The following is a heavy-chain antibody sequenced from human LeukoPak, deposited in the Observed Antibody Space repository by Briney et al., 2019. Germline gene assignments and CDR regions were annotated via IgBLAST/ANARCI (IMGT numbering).Heavy chain of an antibody. CDR2: NHYSGNT. J-gene: IGHJ3*02. CDR3: SRGITGTIWGAFDI. V-gene: IGHV4-59*01. Sequence: SETLSLTCTLTGGPISSCYWSWIRQPSPTGLARIWYNHYSGNTNYNLSLKGRVTISVDTSKNQFSLKLTSVTAADTAVYYCSRGITGTIWGAFDIWGQGTMVTVSS. D-gene: IGHD1-20*01. CDR1: GGPISSCY.